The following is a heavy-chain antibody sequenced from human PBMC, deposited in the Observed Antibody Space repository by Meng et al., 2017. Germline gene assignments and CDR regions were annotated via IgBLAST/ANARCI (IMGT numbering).Heavy chain of an antibody. CDR2: ISAYNGNT. CDR3: ARENYDILTGYYSPLYYYYYGMDV. V-gene: IGHV1-18*01. Sequence: ASVKVSCKASGYTFTSYGISWVRQAPGQGLEWMGWISAYNGNTNYAQKLQGRVTMTTDTSTSTAYMELRSLRSDDTAVYYCARENYDILTGYYSPLYYYYYGMDVWGQGTTVTVDS. CDR1: GYTFTSYG. D-gene: IGHD3-9*01. J-gene: IGHJ6*01.